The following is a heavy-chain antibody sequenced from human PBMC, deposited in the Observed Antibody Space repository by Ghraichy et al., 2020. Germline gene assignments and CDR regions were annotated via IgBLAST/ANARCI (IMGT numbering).Heavy chain of an antibody. J-gene: IGHJ3*02. CDR1: GFTFSSYS. D-gene: IGHD5-12*01. Sequence: GGSLRLSCAASGFTFSSYSMNWVRQAPGKGLEWVSSISSSSSYIYYADSVKGRFTISRDNAKNSLYLQMNSLRAEDTAVYYCARDGDAGATTVSTSPSFDIWGQGTMVTVSS. CDR2: ISSSSSYI. CDR3: ARDGDAGATTVSTSPSFDI. V-gene: IGHV3-21*01.